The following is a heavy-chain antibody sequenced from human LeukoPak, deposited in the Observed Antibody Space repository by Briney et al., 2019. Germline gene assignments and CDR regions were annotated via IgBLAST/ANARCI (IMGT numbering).Heavy chain of an antibody. Sequence: ASVDLSCKSAAYTVTSYDINGCRRATGQGLEWRGWMNTNSGNTGYGQKFQGRVTMPRGTSINTAYMELSSLRSEDTAVYYCARPGNHYDPNGYYPFEDWGQGTLVTVSS. D-gene: IGHD3-22*01. CDR1: AYTVTSYD. CDR2: MNTNSGNT. V-gene: IGHV1-8*01. CDR3: ARPGNHYDPNGYYPFED. J-gene: IGHJ4*02.